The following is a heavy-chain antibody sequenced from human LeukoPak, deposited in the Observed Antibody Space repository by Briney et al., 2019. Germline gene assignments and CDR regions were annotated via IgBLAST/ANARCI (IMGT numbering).Heavy chain of an antibody. J-gene: IGHJ4*02. V-gene: IGHV3-30*02. D-gene: IGHD3-3*01. Sequence: PGGSLRLSCAASGFTFSSYGMHWVRQAPGKGLEWVAFIRYDGSNKYYADSVKGRFTISRDNAKNTVYLQMNSLRAEDTAVYFCARGMLHGYCTDYWGQGTWVPVSS. CDR2: IRYDGSNK. CDR1: GFTFSSYG. CDR3: ARGMLHGYCTDY.